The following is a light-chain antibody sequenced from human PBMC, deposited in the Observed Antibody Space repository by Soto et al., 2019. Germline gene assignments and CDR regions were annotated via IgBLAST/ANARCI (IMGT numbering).Light chain of an antibody. Sequence: EIVMTQSPATLSVSPGERATLSCRASQSLSSNLAWYQQKPGPAPRLLIYGASTRATGNPARFSGSGSGTELTLTISSLQSEDFAVYYCQQYNIWPPWTFGQGTKVEIK. CDR1: QSLSSN. CDR3: QQYNIWPPWT. V-gene: IGKV3-15*01. J-gene: IGKJ1*01. CDR2: GAS.